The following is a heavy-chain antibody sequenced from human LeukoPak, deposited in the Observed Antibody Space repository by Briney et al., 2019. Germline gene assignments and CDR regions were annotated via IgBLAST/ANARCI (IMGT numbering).Heavy chain of an antibody. D-gene: IGHD3-3*01. CDR2: IIPIFGTA. J-gene: IGHJ4*02. V-gene: IGHV1-69*13. CDR1: GGTFSSYA. CDR3: ARTYDFWTGYGFDY. Sequence: GASVKVSCKASGGTFSSYAISWVRQAPGQGLEWMGGIIPIFGTANYAQKFQGRVTITADESTSTAYMELSSLRSEDTAVYYCARTYDFWTGYGFDYWGQGTLVTVSS.